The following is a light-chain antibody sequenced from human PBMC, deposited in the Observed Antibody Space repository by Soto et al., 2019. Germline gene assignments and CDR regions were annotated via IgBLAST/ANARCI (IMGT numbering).Light chain of an antibody. CDR2: GAS. J-gene: IGKJ1*01. CDR1: ESVSSN. V-gene: IGKV3-15*01. CDR3: QQYGSSPPWT. Sequence: EIVMTQSPATLSVSPGERATLSCRASESVSSNLAWYQQKPGQAPRLLIYGASTRATGIPARISGSGSGTEFTLTISSLQSEDFAVYYCQQYGSSPPWTFGQGTKVDIK.